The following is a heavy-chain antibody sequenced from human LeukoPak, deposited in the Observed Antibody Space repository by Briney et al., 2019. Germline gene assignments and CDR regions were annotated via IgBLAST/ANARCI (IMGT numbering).Heavy chain of an antibody. Sequence: PGGSLRLSCAASGFTFNSFWMYWVRQVPGKGLLWVARINSDGIRTSHADSVKGRFTISRDNAKNSLYLKMNSLRVEDTAVYYCAAALAIAVGGTTPGDYWGQGTLVTVSS. CDR3: AAALAIAVGGTTPGDY. CDR1: GFTFNSFW. D-gene: IGHD6-19*01. V-gene: IGHV3-74*01. J-gene: IGHJ4*02. CDR2: INSDGIRT.